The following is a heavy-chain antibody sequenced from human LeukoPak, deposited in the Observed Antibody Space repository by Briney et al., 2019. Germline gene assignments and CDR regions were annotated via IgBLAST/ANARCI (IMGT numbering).Heavy chain of an antibody. CDR3: ARQPRPSYYDSSGYWYAFDI. D-gene: IGHD3-22*01. Sequence: PSETLSLTCTVSGGSISSSSYYWGWIRQPPGKGLEWIVSIYYSGSTYYNPSLKSRVTISVDTSKNQFSLKLSSVTAADTAVYYCARQPRPSYYDSSGYWYAFDIWGQGTMVTVSS. CDR2: IYYSGST. J-gene: IGHJ3*02. V-gene: IGHV4-39*01. CDR1: GGSISSSSYY.